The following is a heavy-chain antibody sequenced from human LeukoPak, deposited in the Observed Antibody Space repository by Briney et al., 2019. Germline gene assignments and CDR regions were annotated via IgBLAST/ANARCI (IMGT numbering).Heavy chain of an antibody. CDR2: TYYRSKWYN. Sequence: SQTLSLTCAISGDSVSSNSAAWNWVKQSPSRGLEWLGRTYYRSKWYNDYAVSVKSRITIHPDTSKNQFSLQLNSVTPEDTAVYYCARGVAPQGSGWYLGYWGQGTLVTVSS. V-gene: IGHV6-1*01. J-gene: IGHJ4*02. D-gene: IGHD6-19*01. CDR3: ARGVAPQGSGWYLGY. CDR1: GDSVSSNSAA.